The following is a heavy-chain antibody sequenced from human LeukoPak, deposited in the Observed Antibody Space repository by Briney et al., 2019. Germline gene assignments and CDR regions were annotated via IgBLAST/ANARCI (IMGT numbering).Heavy chain of an antibody. V-gene: IGHV3-7*01. J-gene: IGHJ3*02. CDR3: ARDPYVIWSGYFPDDAFDI. D-gene: IGHD3-3*01. Sequence: GGSLRLSCAASGFTFSGYWMSWVRQAPGKGLEWVANIKQDGSEKYYVDSVKGRFTISRDNAKNSLYLQMNSLRAEDTAVYYCARDPYVIWSGYFPDDAFDIWGQGTMVTVSS. CDR2: IKQDGSEK. CDR1: GFTFSGYW.